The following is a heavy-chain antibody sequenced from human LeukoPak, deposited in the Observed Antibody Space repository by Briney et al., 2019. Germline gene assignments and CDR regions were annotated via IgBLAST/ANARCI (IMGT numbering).Heavy chain of an antibody. CDR1: GYTFTSYG. V-gene: IGHV1-2*02. Sequence: ASVKVSCKASGYTFTSYGISWVRQAPGQGLEWMGWINPTSGGTKYAQKFQGRVTMTRDTSISTAYMELNTLRSDDTAMYYCARAAGDYGDYDYFYCMDVWGKGTTVTISS. J-gene: IGHJ6*03. CDR2: INPTSGGT. D-gene: IGHD4-17*01. CDR3: ARAAGDYGDYDYFYCMDV.